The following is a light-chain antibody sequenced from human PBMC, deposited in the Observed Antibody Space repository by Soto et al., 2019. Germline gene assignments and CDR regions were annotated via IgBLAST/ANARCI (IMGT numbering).Light chain of an antibody. V-gene: IGKV1-39*01. CDR3: QQTYTTPRT. CDR2: AAS. CDR1: QSISSY. J-gene: IGKJ1*01. Sequence: DIQMTQSPSSLSASVGDRVTITCRASQSISSYLNWYQQKLGKAPNLLIYAASNLQSGVPSRFSGSGSMTDFTLTISSLQPEDFATYYCQQTYTTPRTFGHGTKVEIK.